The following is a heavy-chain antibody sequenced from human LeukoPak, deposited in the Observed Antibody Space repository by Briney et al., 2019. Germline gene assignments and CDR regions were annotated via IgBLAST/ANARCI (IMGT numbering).Heavy chain of an antibody. J-gene: IGHJ4*02. CDR1: GGSFSGYY. CDR3: ARTAQDGYNAFDY. V-gene: IGHV4-34*01. D-gene: IGHD5-24*01. CDR2: INHSGST. Sequence: SETLSLTCAVYGGSFSGYYWSWIRQPPGKGLEWIGEINHSGSTNYNPSLKSRVTISVDTSKNQFSLKLSSVTAADTAVYYCARTAQDGYNAFDYWGQGTLVTVSS.